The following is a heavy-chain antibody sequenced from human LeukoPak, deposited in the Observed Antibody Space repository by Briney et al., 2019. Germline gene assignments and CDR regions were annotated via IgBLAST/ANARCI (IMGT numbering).Heavy chain of an antibody. CDR1: GGSISSGGYY. Sequence: PSETLSLTCTVSGGSISSGGYYWSWIRQHPGKGLEWIGYIYYSGSTYYNPSLKSRVTISVDTSKNQFSLKLSSVTAADTAVYYCARDASIAAAGGWFDPWGQGTLVTVSS. V-gene: IGHV4-31*03. D-gene: IGHD6-13*01. CDR2: IYYSGST. CDR3: ARDASIAAAGGWFDP. J-gene: IGHJ5*02.